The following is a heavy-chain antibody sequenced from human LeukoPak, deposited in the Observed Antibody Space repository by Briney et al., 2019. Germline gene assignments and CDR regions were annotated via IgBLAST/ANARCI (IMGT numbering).Heavy chain of an antibody. D-gene: IGHD6-19*01. CDR3: AKGTSGWYWRFDY. Sequence: GGSLRLSCAASGFTFNNYAMSWVRQAPGKGLEWVSGITGGGTTTSYADSVKGRFTISRDNSKNTLFLQMSSLRAEDTAVYYCAKGTSGWYWRFDYWGQGTLVTVSS. CDR1: GFTFNNYA. CDR2: ITGGGTTT. V-gene: IGHV3-23*01. J-gene: IGHJ4*02.